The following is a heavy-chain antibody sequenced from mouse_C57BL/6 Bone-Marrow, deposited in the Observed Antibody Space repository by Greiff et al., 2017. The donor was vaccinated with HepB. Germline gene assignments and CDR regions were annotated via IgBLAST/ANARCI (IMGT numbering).Heavy chain of an antibody. CDR1: GYTFTSYW. V-gene: IGHV1-64*01. Sequence: QVQLQQPGAELVKPGASVKLSCKASGYTFTSYWMHWVKQRPGQGLEWIGMIHPNSGSTNYNEKFKSKATLTVDKSSSTAYMQLSSLTSEDSAVYYCARCPHYYGSSWLRYWYFDVWGTGTTVTVSS. CDR3: ARCPHYYGSSWLRYWYFDV. J-gene: IGHJ1*03. D-gene: IGHD1-1*01. CDR2: IHPNSGST.